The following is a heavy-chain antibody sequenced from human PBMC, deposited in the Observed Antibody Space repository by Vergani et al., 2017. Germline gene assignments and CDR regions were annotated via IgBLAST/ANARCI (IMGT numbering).Heavy chain of an antibody. Sequence: EVQLLESGGRLVQPGGSLRLSCVASGFAFSRYAMSWVRQAPGKGLEWVSGLTASGSGISYADSVRGRFTISRDNSKNTLYLQMNSLRAEDTAVYYCAKDLDAATSHDFCRTDYYYYMDVWGKGTTVTVSS. D-gene: IGHD3-3*01. V-gene: IGHV3-23*01. CDR2: LTASGSGI. CDR1: GFAFSRYA. CDR3: AKDLDAATSHDFCRTDYYYYMDV. J-gene: IGHJ6*03.